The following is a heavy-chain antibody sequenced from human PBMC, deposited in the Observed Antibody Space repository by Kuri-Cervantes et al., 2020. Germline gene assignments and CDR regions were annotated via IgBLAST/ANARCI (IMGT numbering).Heavy chain of an antibody. D-gene: IGHD3-10*01. CDR2: ISYDGSNK. Sequence: GESLKISCAASGFTFSNYGMHWVRQAPGKGLEWVAVISYDGSNKYYADSVKGRFTISRDNSKNTLYLQMNSLRAEDTAVYYCAKGIGYYYGSGSYYKRSDANFGFDYWGQGTLVTVSS. V-gene: IGHV3-30*18. CDR3: AKGIGYYYGSGSYYKRSDANFGFDY. CDR1: GFTFSNYG. J-gene: IGHJ4*02.